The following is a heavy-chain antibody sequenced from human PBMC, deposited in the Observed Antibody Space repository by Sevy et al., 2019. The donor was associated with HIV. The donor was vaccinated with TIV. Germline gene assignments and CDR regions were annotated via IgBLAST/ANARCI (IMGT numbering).Heavy chain of an antibody. Sequence: GESLKISCQGSGYSFTSHWIGWVRHMPGKGLEWMGIIFPEDSDTGYSPSFQGQVTFSADKSLNTAYLQWSSLKASDTAMYYCATSRSGYFDSSGYYIYWGQGTLVTVSS. CDR1: GYSFTSHW. CDR3: ATSRSGYFDSSGYYIY. CDR2: IFPEDSDT. D-gene: IGHD3-22*01. J-gene: IGHJ4*02. V-gene: IGHV5-51*01.